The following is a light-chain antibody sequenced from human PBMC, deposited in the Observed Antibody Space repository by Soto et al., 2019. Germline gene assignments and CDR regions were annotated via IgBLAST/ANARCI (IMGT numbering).Light chain of an antibody. CDR3: QQSYSTPIT. CDR1: QDINNF. V-gene: IGKV1-39*01. CDR2: DAF. Sequence: DIQMTQSPSSLSASVGDRVLITCQASQDINNFLNWYQHKPGKAPKLLIYDAFKLEGGVPSRFSGSGSGTDFTLTISSLQPEDFATYYCQQSYSTPITFSQGTRLEIK. J-gene: IGKJ5*01.